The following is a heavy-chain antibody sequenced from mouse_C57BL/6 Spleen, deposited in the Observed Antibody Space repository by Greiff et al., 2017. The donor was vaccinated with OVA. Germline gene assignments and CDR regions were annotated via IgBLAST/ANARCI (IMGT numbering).Heavy chain of an antibody. J-gene: IGHJ4*01. Sequence: QVQLKESGAELMKPGASVKLSCKATGYTFTGYWIEWVKQRPGHGLEWIGEILPGSGSTNYNEKFKGKATFTADTSSNTAYMQLSSLTTEDSAIYYCARGPGYGNYDAMDYWGQGTSVTVSS. D-gene: IGHD2-10*02. CDR1: GYTFTGYW. CDR2: ILPGSGST. CDR3: ARGPGYGNYDAMDY. V-gene: IGHV1-9*01.